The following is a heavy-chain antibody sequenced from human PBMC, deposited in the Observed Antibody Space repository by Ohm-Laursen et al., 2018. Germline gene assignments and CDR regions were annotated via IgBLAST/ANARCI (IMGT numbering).Heavy chain of an antibody. V-gene: IGHV3-23*01. CDR2: ISGSGGST. J-gene: IGHJ4*02. CDR3: ANLYSSSNFDY. Sequence: SLRLSCAASGFTFNNYAMSWVRQAPGKGLEWVSAISGSGGSTYYADSVKGRFTISRDNSKNTLYLQMNSLRAEDTAVYYCANLYSSSNFDYWGQGTLVTVSS. CDR1: GFTFNNYA. D-gene: IGHD6-13*01.